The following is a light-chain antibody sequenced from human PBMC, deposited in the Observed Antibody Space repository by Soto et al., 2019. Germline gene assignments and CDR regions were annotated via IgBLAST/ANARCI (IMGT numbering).Light chain of an antibody. J-gene: IGKJ1*01. CDR2: GAS. Sequence: EIVLTQSPGTLSLSPGERATLSCRASQSVSSSYLAWYQQKPGQAPRLLIDGASSSASGIPDRFGGSGSGTDITLTISILEAEDFAVYYCQQYGSSWTFGEGTKVEIK. CDR1: QSVSSSY. V-gene: IGKV3-20*01. CDR3: QQYGSSWT.